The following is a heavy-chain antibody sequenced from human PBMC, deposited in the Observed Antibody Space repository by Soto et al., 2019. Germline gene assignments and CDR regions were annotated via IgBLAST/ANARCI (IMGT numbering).Heavy chain of an antibody. CDR2: IYYSGST. V-gene: IGHV4-30-4*01. Sequence: NPSETLSLTCTVSGGSISSGDYYWSWIRQPPGKGLEWIGYIYYSGSTYYNPSLKSRVTISVGTSKNQFSLKLSSVTAADTAVYYCARDLAVAGTTRGYYYDGMDVWGQGTTVTVSS. CDR1: GGSISSGDYY. J-gene: IGHJ6*02. D-gene: IGHD6-19*01. CDR3: ARDLAVAGTTRGYYYDGMDV.